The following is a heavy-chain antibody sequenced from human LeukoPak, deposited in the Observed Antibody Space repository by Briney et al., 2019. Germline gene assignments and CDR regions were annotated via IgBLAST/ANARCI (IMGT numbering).Heavy chain of an antibody. Sequence: TSETLSLTCAVCGGSISGYYWGWIRQPPGKGLEWVGYIYYSGTTNYNPSLKSRVTISVDTSKNQFSLNLRSVTAADTAVYFCVKVGTGTIDYWGQGTLVTVSS. CDR3: VKVGTGTIDY. J-gene: IGHJ4*02. CDR1: GGSISGYY. CDR2: IYYSGTT. V-gene: IGHV4-59*01. D-gene: IGHD1-1*01.